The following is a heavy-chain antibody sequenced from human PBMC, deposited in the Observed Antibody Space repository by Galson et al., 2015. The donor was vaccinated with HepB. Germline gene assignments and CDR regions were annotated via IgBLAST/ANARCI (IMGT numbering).Heavy chain of an antibody. V-gene: IGHV1-69*04. D-gene: IGHD3-22*01. CDR2: IIPTLGIA. J-gene: IGHJ5*02. CDR1: GGTFSSYA. Sequence: SVKVSCKASGGTFSSYAISWVRQAPGQGLEWMGRIIPTLGIANYAQKFQGRVTITADKSTSTAYMELSSLRSEDTAVYYCARDPLSHDSSGYRFDPWGQGTLVTVSS. CDR3: ARDPLSHDSSGYRFDP.